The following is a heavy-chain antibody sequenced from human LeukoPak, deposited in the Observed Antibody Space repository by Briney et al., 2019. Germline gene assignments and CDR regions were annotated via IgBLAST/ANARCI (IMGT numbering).Heavy chain of an antibody. CDR3: ARELHDYGGNGLDY. V-gene: IGHV3-11*01. D-gene: IGHD4-23*01. J-gene: IGHJ4*02. Sequence: GGSLRLSCAASGFTFSDYSMSWIRQAPGKGLEWVSYISSSGSTIYYADPVKGRFTISRDNAKNSLYLQMTSLRAEDTAVDYCARELHDYGGNGLDYWGQGTLVTVAS. CDR1: GFTFSDYS. CDR2: ISSSGSTI.